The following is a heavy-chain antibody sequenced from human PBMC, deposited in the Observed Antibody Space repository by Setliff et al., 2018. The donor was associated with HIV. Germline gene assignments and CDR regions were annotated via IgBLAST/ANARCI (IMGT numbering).Heavy chain of an antibody. J-gene: IGHJ3*02. CDR3: ARGRYYDSSGYHAFDI. CDR2: INHSGST. D-gene: IGHD3-22*01. Sequence: SETLSLTCTVSGDSVSSRSYYWSWIRQPPGKGLEWIGEINHSGSTNYNPSLKSRVTISVDTSKNQFSLKLSSVTAADTAVYYCARGRYYDSSGYHAFDIWGQGTMVTVSS. CDR1: GDSVSSRSYY. V-gene: IGHV4-39*07.